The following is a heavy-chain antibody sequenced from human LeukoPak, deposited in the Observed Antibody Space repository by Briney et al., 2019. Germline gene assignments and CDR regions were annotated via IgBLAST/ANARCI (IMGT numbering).Heavy chain of an antibody. CDR2: ISGSSSAI. J-gene: IGHJ5*02. D-gene: IGHD3-10*01. CDR3: ARDPSDYYYGSGSYSNTNWFDP. Sequence: GGSLRLSCAASGFTFSSYSISWLRQAPGKGLEWVSYISGSSSAIYYADSVKGRFTISRDNAKNSLYLQMNSLRAEDTAVYYCARDPSDYYYGSGSYSNTNWFDPWGQGTLVTVSS. V-gene: IGHV3-48*01. CDR1: GFTFSSYS.